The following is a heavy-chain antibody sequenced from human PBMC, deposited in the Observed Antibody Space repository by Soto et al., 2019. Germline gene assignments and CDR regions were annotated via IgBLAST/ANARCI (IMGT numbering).Heavy chain of an antibody. D-gene: IGHD6-19*01. J-gene: IGHJ4*02. Sequence: ASVKVSCKASGYTFTSYGISWGRQAPGQGLEWMGWISAYNGNTNYAQKLQGRVTMTTDTSTSTAYMELRILRPDDTAVYYCARAYSSGWYFDYWGQGTLVTVSS. CDR2: ISAYNGNT. V-gene: IGHV1-18*01. CDR3: ARAYSSGWYFDY. CDR1: GYTFTSYG.